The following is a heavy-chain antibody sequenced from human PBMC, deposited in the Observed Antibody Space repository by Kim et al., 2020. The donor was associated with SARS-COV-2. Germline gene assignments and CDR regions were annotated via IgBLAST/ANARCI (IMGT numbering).Heavy chain of an antibody. D-gene: IGHD1-26*01. CDR3: ARGGGNYYYYFDY. J-gene: IGHJ4*02. V-gene: IGHV3-30*07. Sequence: CVHSIKGRFNVSRDRSNNTVFLQMNSRRVEDTSVYFCARGGGNYYYYFDYWGQGTLVTVAS.